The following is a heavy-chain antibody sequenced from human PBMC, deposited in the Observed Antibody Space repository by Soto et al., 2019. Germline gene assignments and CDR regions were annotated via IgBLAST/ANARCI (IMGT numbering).Heavy chain of an antibody. CDR1: GFTFSSYA. Sequence: GGSLRLSCAASGFTFSSYAMHWVRQAPGKGLEWVAVISYDGSNKYYADSVKGRFTISRDNSKNTLYLQMNSLRAEDTAVYYCARDTDRSLGYCSSTRCPEYYYYGMDVWGQGTTVTVSS. CDR2: ISYDGSNK. D-gene: IGHD2-2*01. CDR3: ARDTDRSLGYCSSTRCPEYYYYGMDV. J-gene: IGHJ6*02. V-gene: IGHV3-30-3*01.